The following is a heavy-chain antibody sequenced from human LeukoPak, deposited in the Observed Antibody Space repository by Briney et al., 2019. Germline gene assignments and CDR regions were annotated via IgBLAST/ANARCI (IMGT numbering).Heavy chain of an antibody. D-gene: IGHD2-8*01. CDR1: GFTFTTYW. V-gene: IGHV3-7*01. J-gene: IGHJ4*02. CDR2: IKQDGTEK. Sequence: GESLRLSCAASGFTFTTYWMSWVRQAPGKGLEWVANIKQDGTEKYYVDSVKGRFTISRDNAKNSLYLQMNSLRAEDSAVYYCATLGVYWGQGTLVTVSS. CDR3: ATLGVY.